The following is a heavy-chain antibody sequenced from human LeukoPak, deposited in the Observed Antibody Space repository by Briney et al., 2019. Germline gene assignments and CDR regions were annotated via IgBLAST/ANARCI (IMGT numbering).Heavy chain of an antibody. J-gene: IGHJ6*03. D-gene: IGHD3-3*01. Sequence: TSETLSLTCAVYGGSFSGYYWSWIRQPPGKGLEWIGEINHSGSTNYNPSLKSRVTISVDTSKNQFSLKLSSVTAADTAVYYCARVQTHRITIFGVVIMRGYYYYYMDVWGKGTTVTVSS. CDR3: ARVQTHRITIFGVVIMRGYYYYYMDV. V-gene: IGHV4-34*01. CDR2: INHSGST. CDR1: GGSFSGYY.